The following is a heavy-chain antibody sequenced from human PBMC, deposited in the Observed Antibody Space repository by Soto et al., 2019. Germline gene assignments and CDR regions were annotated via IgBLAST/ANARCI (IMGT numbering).Heavy chain of an antibody. Sequence: HGGSPRLCCAACGVTVCSYGMHWVRQDPGKGLEWVAVISYDGSNKYYADSVKGRFTISRDNSKNTLYLQMNSLRAEDTAVYYCAKDLRPTGTATDYWGQGTLVTVSS. CDR1: GVTVCSYG. CDR2: ISYDGSNK. CDR3: AKDLRPTGTATDY. V-gene: IGHV3-30*18. D-gene: IGHD2-8*02. J-gene: IGHJ4*02.